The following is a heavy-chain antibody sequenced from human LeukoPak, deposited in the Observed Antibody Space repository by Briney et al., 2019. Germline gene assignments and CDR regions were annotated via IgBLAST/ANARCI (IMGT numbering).Heavy chain of an antibody. CDR2: IDPNTGDT. D-gene: IGHD2-15*01. CDR1: GYTFTDKY. Sequence: ASVKVSCKTSGYTFTDKYMHWVRQPPGHGLEGMGWIDPNTGDTYYAQTFQDRVTMTRDTSIGTAYMQLTSLRFDDTAIYYCARDLEVEAFDIWGQGTMVTVSS. V-gene: IGHV1-2*02. J-gene: IGHJ3*02. CDR3: ARDLEVEAFDI.